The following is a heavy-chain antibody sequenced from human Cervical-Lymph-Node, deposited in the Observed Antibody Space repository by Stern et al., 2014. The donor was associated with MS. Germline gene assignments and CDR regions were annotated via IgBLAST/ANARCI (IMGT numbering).Heavy chain of an antibody. Sequence: QVQLVQSGAEVMQPGASLKVSCKASGYTFNRFGFSWVRQAPGQGLEWMGWISAYNGDTNYALKFKARVTMTADKSTNTAYMELRNLRSDDTAVYYCARGPTSSWVGAWFDPWGQGTLVTVSS. D-gene: IGHD6-13*01. J-gene: IGHJ5*02. CDR3: ARGPTSSWVGAWFDP. CDR2: ISAYNGDT. V-gene: IGHV1-18*01. CDR1: GYTFNRFG.